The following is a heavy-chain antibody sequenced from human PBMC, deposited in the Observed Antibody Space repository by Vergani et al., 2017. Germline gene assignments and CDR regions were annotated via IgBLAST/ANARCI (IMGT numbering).Heavy chain of an antibody. D-gene: IGHD6-19*01. CDR1: GFTFSSYA. Sequence: EVQLLESGGGLVQPGGSLRLSCAASGFTFSSYAMSWVRQAPGKGLEWVSAISGSGGSTYYADSVKGRFTISRDNSKNTLYLQMNSLRAEDTAVYYCARGQWLVRGRSTEHDYWGQGTLVTVSS. V-gene: IGHV3-23*01. CDR3: ARGQWLVRGRSTEHDY. J-gene: IGHJ4*02. CDR2: ISGSGGST.